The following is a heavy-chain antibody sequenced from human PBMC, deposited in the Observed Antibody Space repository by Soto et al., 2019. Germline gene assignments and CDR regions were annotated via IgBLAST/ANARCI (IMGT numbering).Heavy chain of an antibody. CDR1: GDTFSSYS. J-gene: IGHJ6*03. CDR3: ATDGGPTSPSPYNYFIDV. Sequence: QAQLVQSGAEVKRPGSSVKVSCKASGDTFSSYSISWVRQAPGQGLEWMGRIIPMVGTQNYEQKFQGRVTFSADKSTSTACMVLNSLIPDDTAAHYSATDGGPTSPSPYNYFIDVSGKGTHVTVSS. D-gene: IGHD3-16*01. V-gene: IGHV1-69*08. CDR2: IIPMVGTQ.